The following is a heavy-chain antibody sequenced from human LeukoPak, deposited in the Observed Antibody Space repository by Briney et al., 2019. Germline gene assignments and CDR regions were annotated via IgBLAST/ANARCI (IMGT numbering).Heavy chain of an antibody. CDR2: LYISGST. Sequence: SETLSLTCTVSGDSVISGNFYWSWIRQPAGKGLEWIGRLYISGSTNYNPPLKSRVIISVDTSKNQFSLKLSSVTAADTAVYYCARGEIQLWSYFDYWGQGMLVTVSS. D-gene: IGHD5-18*01. V-gene: IGHV4-61*02. CDR1: GDSVISGNFY. J-gene: IGHJ4*02. CDR3: ARGEIQLWSYFDY.